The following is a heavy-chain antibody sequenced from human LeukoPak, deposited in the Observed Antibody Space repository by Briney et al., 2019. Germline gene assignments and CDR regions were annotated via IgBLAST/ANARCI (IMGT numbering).Heavy chain of an antibody. D-gene: IGHD3-10*01. CDR3: ARDGDYGTGSYYRGRIDS. Sequence: ASVKVSCKTSGYSFTAFYIHWVRQAPGQGLDWMGWIHPRRGDTNYAQKFQGRVTMTRDTSISTAYLDLNSLRSDDTAVYYCARDGDYGTGSYYRGRIDSWGQGTPVTVSP. CDR1: GYSFTAFY. J-gene: IGHJ4*02. CDR2: IHPRRGDT. V-gene: IGHV1-2*02.